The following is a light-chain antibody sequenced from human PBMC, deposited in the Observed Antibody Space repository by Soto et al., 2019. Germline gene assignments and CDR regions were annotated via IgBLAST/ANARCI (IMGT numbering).Light chain of an antibody. CDR1: KLGDKY. V-gene: IGLV3-1*01. CDR3: QAWDSTYAV. CDR2: QDT. Sequence: SYELTQPPSVSVSPGQTASITCSGDKLGDKYACWYQQKPGQSPVLVIYQDTKRPSGIPEQFSGSNSGNTATLTISGTQAMDEADYYCQAWDSTYAVFGGGTQLTVL. J-gene: IGLJ7*01.